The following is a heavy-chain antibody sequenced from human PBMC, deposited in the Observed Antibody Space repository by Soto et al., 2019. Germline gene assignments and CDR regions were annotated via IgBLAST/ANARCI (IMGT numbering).Heavy chain of an antibody. D-gene: IGHD2-15*01. CDR2: ISYDGSQK. CDR3: AKDWSVVELFFYFGMDV. CDR1: GFTFSTYG. V-gene: IGHV3-30*18. Sequence: GGSLRLSCAASGFTFSTYGMHWVRQAPGKGLEWVAVISYDGSQKYYADSVKGRFTISRDNSKNTVYLQMNSLRAEDTALYYCAKDWSVVELFFYFGMDVWGQGTTVTVSS. J-gene: IGHJ6*02.